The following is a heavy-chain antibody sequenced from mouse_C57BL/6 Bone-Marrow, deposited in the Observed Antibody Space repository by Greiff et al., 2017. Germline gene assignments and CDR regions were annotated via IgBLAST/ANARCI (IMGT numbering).Heavy chain of an antibody. CDR1: GFTFSDHY. CDR2: INYDGSST. Sequence: EVKLVESEGGLVQPGSSMKLSCTASGFTFSDHYMAWVRQVPEKGLEWVANINYDGSSTYYLDSLKSRFIISRDNAKNILYLQMSSLKSEDTATYYCARVLYYGSSYWYFDVWGTGTTVTVSS. V-gene: IGHV5-16*01. J-gene: IGHJ1*03. D-gene: IGHD1-1*01. CDR3: ARVLYYGSSYWYFDV.